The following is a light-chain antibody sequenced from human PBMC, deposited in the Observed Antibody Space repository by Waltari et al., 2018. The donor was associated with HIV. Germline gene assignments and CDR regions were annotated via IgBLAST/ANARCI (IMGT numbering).Light chain of an antibody. CDR2: LGS. V-gene: IGKV2-28*01. CDR1: QSLLHSNGYNY. CDR3: MQALQTPIFT. Sequence: DIVMTQSPLSLSVTPGEAVSISCRSNQSLLHSNGYNYLDWYFQRPGQSPQLLIYLGSNRASGVPDRFRVSGSGTDFTLKISRVQAEDVGAYYCMQALQTPIFTFGPGTKVDIK. J-gene: IGKJ3*01.